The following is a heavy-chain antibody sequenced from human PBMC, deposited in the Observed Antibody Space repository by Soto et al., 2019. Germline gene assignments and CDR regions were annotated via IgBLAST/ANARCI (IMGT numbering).Heavy chain of an antibody. CDR1: GFSLSTSGVG. V-gene: IGHV2-5*02. CDR3: AHRNDWLLYPQNSFGP. D-gene: IGHD3-9*01. CDR2: IYWDDDK. Sequence: ESGPTLVNPTQTLTLTCTFSGFSLSTSGVGVGWIRQPPGKALEWLALIYWDDDKRYSPSLKSRLTITKDTSKNQVVLTMTNIDPVDTPTYYFAHRNDWLLYPQNSFGPWGHGTLVTVSS. J-gene: IGHJ5*02.